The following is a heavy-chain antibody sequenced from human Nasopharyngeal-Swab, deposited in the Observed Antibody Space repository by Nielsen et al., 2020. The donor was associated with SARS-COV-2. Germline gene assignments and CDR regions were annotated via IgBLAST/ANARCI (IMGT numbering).Heavy chain of an antibody. D-gene: IGHD1-26*01. J-gene: IGHJ4*02. Sequence: SLKISCEGSGFSFDDYAIHWVRQAPGKGLEWVAGISWNSVRIGYADSVKGRFTISRDNAKSMLYLQMNSLRAEDTAVYYCAVGQHAGAFDYWGQGTLVTVSS. CDR1: GFSFDDYA. V-gene: IGHV3-9*01. CDR2: ISWNSVRI. CDR3: AVGQHAGAFDY.